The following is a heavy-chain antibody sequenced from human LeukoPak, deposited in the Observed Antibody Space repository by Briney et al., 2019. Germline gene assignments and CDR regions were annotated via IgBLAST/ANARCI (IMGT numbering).Heavy chain of an antibody. J-gene: IGHJ4*02. CDR2: INPNSGGT. CDR3: ARTIHHDSSGWYRGGIDY. CDR1: GYTFTGYY. D-gene: IGHD6-19*01. Sequence: EASVNVSCKASGYTFTGYYMHWVRQAPGQGLEWMGWINPNSGGTNYAQKFQGRVTMTRDTSISTAYMELSRLRSDDTAVYYCARTIHHDSSGWYRGGIDYWGQGTLVTVSS. V-gene: IGHV1-2*02.